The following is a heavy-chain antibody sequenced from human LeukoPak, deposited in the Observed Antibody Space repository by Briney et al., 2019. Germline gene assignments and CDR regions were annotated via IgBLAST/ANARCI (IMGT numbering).Heavy chain of an antibody. Sequence: GGSLRLSCAASGFTFSSYAMTWVRQAPGKGLEWVSTIRGSDDSTYYADSVKGRFTISRDNSKNTLYLQMNSLRAEDTAIYYCAKDTGPAAGITADYWGQGTLVNVSS. CDR3: AKDTGPAAGITADY. D-gene: IGHD6-13*01. J-gene: IGHJ4*02. V-gene: IGHV3-23*01. CDR1: GFTFSSYA. CDR2: IRGSDDST.